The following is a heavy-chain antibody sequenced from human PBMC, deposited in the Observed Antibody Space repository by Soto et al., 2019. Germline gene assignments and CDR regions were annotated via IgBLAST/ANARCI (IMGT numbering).Heavy chain of an antibody. CDR2: IIPIIGPA. D-gene: IGHD3-22*01. CDR1: GGTFTYYG. V-gene: IGHV1-69*01. CDR3: ARDLGTTIAGPPRRETYGWLDP. J-gene: IGHJ5*02. Sequence: QVQLVQSGAEVKRPGSSVKLSCKASGGTFTYYGISWVRRAPGQGLEWMGGIIPIIGPATYAQKFQGRLTITADQSTSPAYMELSSLGSEDTALYYSARDLGTTIAGPPRRETYGWLDPWGQGTLVTVSS.